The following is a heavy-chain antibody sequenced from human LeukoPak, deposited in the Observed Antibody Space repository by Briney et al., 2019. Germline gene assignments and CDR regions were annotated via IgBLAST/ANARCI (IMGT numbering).Heavy chain of an antibody. Sequence: ASVKVSCKASGYTFTSYYIHWVRQAPGQGLEWMGIINHSGGSTNYAQKFQGRVTITRDTSTSTVYMELSRLRSDDTAVYYCARGPRITLIRGGQWYFYMDVWGKGTTVTVSS. CDR3: ARGPRITLIRGGQWYFYMDV. CDR2: INHSGGST. J-gene: IGHJ6*03. V-gene: IGHV1-46*01. D-gene: IGHD3-10*01. CDR1: GYTFTSYY.